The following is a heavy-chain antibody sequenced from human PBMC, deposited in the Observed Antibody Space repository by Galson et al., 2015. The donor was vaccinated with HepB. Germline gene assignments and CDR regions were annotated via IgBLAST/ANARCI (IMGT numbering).Heavy chain of an antibody. D-gene: IGHD2-2*01. J-gene: IGHJ6*02. V-gene: IGHV4-34*01. Sequence: LSLTCAVYGGSFSGYYWSWIRQPPGKGLEWIGEINHSGSTNYNPSLKSRVTISVDTSKNQFSLKLSSVTAADTAVYYCARSHQVVPAYYYYGMDVWGQGTTVTVSS. CDR2: INHSGST. CDR3: ARSHQVVPAYYYYGMDV. CDR1: GGSFSGYY.